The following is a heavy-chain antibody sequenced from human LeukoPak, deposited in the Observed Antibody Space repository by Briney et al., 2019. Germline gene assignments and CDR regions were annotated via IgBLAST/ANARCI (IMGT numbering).Heavy chain of an antibody. CDR3: AREPKYYYDSSGYYQNAFDI. Sequence: SETLSLTCTVSGGSISSYYWSWIRQPPGKGLEWIGYIYYSGSTNYNPSLKSRVTISVDTSKNQFSLKLSSVTAADTAVYYCAREPKYYYDSSGYYQNAFDIWGQGTMVTVSS. CDR1: GGSISSYY. J-gene: IGHJ3*02. V-gene: IGHV4-59*01. CDR2: IYYSGST. D-gene: IGHD3-22*01.